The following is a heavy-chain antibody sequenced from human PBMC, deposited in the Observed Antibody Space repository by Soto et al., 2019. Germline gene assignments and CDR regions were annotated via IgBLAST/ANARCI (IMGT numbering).Heavy chain of an antibody. CDR3: ATGGHNDGYNFYHGMDV. Sequence: QVQVVQSGAEVKKPGSSVKVSCKVSGGIFTNNAISWVRQAPGQELEWLGGVIPLFDTAYYAQIFRGRLRISAGGATTTAYMELSGLTSADTAVYFCATGGHNDGYNFYHGMDVWGQGTTVTVS. CDR2: VIPLFDTA. CDR1: GGIFTNNA. D-gene: IGHD5-18*01. J-gene: IGHJ6*02. V-gene: IGHV1-69*01.